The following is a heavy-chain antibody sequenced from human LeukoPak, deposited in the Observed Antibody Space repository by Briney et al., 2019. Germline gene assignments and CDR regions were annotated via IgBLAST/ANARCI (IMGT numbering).Heavy chain of an antibody. V-gene: IGHV4-30-2*06. J-gene: IGHJ4*02. CDR2: IYPSGRT. D-gene: IGHD3-10*01. Sequence: SETLSLTCAVSGGSISSGGYSWSWLWQSPGKGLEWIGYIYPSGRTYFNPSLKSLLNMSLDKSTNQFSLKLSSVTAADTAMYYCASHHYGPFDYWGQGTLITVSS. CDR1: GGSISSGGYS. CDR3: ASHHYGPFDY.